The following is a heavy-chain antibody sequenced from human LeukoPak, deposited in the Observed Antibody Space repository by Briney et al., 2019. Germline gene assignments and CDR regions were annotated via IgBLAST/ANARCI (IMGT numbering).Heavy chain of an antibody. CDR1: GGSISSYY. Sequence: PSETLSLTCTVSGGSISSYYWSWIRQPAGKGLEWIGRIYTSGSTNYNPSLKSRVTMPVDTSKNQFSLKLSSVTAADTAVYYCARVLRAYDSSGYYAYYFDYWGQGTLVTVSS. V-gene: IGHV4-4*07. CDR3: ARVLRAYDSSGYYAYYFDY. CDR2: IYTSGST. D-gene: IGHD3-22*01. J-gene: IGHJ4*02.